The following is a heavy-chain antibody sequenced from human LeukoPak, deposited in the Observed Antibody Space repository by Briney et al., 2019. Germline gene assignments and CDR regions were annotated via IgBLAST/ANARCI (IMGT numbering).Heavy chain of an antibody. CDR1: GFTFSSYR. Sequence: GGSLRLSCAASGFTFSSYRMNWVRQAPGKGLEWVSSISNSSNYIYYADSVKGRFTISRDNAKNSLYLQMNSLRAEDTAVYYCAGAKTAMWDYWGQGTLVTVSS. V-gene: IGHV3-21*01. CDR3: AGAKTAMWDY. CDR2: ISNSSNYI. J-gene: IGHJ4*02. D-gene: IGHD5-18*01.